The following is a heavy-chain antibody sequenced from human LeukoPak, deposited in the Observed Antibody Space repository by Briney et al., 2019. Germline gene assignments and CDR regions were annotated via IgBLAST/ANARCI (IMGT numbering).Heavy chain of an antibody. CDR1: GGSFSGYY. J-gene: IGHJ4*02. Sequence: PSETLSLTCAVYGGSFSGYYWSWIRQPPGKGLEWIGEINHGGSTNYNPSLKSRLTISVDTSKNQFSLELSSVTAADTAVYYCAREGVYYDILAAYYRPYYFDFWGQGTLVTVYS. CDR2: INHGGST. CDR3: AREGVYYDILAAYYRPYYFDF. V-gene: IGHV4-34*01. D-gene: IGHD3-9*01.